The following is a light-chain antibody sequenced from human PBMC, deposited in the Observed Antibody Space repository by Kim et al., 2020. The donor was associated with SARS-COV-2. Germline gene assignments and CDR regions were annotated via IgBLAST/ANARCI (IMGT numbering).Light chain of an antibody. V-gene: IGLV3-21*04. CDR1: NIGSKS. Sequence: VAPGKTARIPCGGNNIGSKSVHWYQQKPGQAPVLVIYYDSDRPSGIPERFSGSNSGNTATLTISRVEAGDEADYYCQVWDSSSDQVFGGGTQLTVL. CDR2: YDS. CDR3: QVWDSSSDQV. J-gene: IGLJ3*02.